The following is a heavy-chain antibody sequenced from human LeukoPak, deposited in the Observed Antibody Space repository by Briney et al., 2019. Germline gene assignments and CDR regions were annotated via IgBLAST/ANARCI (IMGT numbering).Heavy chain of an antibody. V-gene: IGHV3-7*01. CDR2: IKRDGSEK. Sequence: GGSLRLSCAASGFTLSSYWMSWVRQAPGKGLEWVANIKRDGSEKYYVDSVKGRFTISRDNAKNSLYLQMNSLRAEDTAVYYCARGSLVPAAPGIKPFDYWGQGTLVTVSS. CDR3: ARGSLVPAAPGIKPFDY. D-gene: IGHD2-2*01. J-gene: IGHJ4*02. CDR1: GFTLSSYW.